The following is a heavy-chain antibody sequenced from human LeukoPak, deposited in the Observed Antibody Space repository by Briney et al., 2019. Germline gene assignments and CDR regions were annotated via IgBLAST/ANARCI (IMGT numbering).Heavy chain of an antibody. CDR2: ISGSGGST. V-gene: IGHV3-23*01. J-gene: IGHJ4*02. Sequence: QAGGSLRLSCAASGFTFGSYVMSWVRQAPGKGLEWVSAISGSGGSTYYADSVKGRFTISRDNSKNTLYLQMNSLRAEDTAVYYCAKDRHSGGWYGSGGYWGQGTLVTVSS. CDR3: AKDRHSGGWYGSGGY. CDR1: GFTFGSYV. D-gene: IGHD6-19*01.